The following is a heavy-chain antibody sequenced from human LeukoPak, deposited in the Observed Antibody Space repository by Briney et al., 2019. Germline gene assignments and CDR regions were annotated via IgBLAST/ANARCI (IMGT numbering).Heavy chain of an antibody. D-gene: IGHD6-13*01. CDR2: MAHDGSNI. CDR3: AKEWRYSSSWYQYYFDY. V-gene: IGHV3-30-3*01. CDR1: GFTFNSYA. Sequence: QSGGSLRLSCAASGFTFNSYAMHWVRQGPGKGLEWVAVMAHDGSNIYYAGSVQGRFTISRDDSKDTLYLQMNSLRLEDTAVYYCAKEWRYSSSWYQYYFDYWGQGTLVTVSS. J-gene: IGHJ4*02.